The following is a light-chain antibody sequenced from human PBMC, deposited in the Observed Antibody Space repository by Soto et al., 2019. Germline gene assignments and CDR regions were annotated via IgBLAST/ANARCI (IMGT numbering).Light chain of an antibody. V-gene: IGKV3D-20*01. J-gene: IGKJ1*01. CDR1: QSVSAGF. CDR2: DTS. Sequence: EIVLTQSPVNLSLSPGEKATLYCGASQSVSAGFLAWYQQKPGLAPRLLIYDTSTRATGIPDRFTGSGSGTSFTLTISRLEPEDFAVYYCQQYGSSPSFGQGTKVDIK. CDR3: QQYGSSPS.